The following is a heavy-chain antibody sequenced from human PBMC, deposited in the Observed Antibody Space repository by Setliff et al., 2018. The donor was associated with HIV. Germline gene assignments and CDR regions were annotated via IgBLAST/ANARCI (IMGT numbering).Heavy chain of an antibody. Sequence: SVKVSCKASGGNFSTYGISWVRQAPGQGLEWMGGIIPLFNTSNYAQKLQGRVTITADESTSTAYMELSSLRSEDSAVCYCARDRFCSRGSCYEPNWFDPWGQGTLVTVSS. V-gene: IGHV1-69*13. CDR1: GGNFSTYG. D-gene: IGHD2-15*01. CDR3: ARDRFCSRGSCYEPNWFDP. CDR2: IIPLFNTS. J-gene: IGHJ5*02.